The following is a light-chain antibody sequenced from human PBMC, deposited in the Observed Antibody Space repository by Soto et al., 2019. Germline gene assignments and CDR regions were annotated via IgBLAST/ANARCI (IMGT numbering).Light chain of an antibody. CDR2: DAS. Sequence: DIQMNQSPSSLSASLETRATITCQAGRAISKYLHWYQQRPGKAPILVIYDASNLEAGAPSRFSGGGSGTSFTLTISSLQPEDIGTYFCQQYNNLPYTFGQGTKLEIK. V-gene: IGKV1-33*01. CDR1: RAISKY. CDR3: QQYNNLPYT. J-gene: IGKJ2*01.